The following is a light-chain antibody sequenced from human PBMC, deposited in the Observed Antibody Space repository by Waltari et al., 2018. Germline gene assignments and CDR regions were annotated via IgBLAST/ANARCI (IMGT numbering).Light chain of an antibody. CDR2: DVS. Sequence: QSALTQPASVSGSPGQSITISCTGTSSDIGGYNYVSWYQQVPGNAPSLIIYDVSFRPSGFAGSCAGAKSGNKASLTISGLQAGDEADYFCSSYIDSTTLELFGGGTSLTVL. J-gene: IGLJ2*01. CDR3: SSYIDSTTLEL. V-gene: IGLV2-14*03. CDR1: SSDIGGYNY.